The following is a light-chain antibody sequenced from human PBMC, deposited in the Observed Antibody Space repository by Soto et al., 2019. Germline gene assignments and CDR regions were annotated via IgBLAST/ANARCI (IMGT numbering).Light chain of an antibody. CDR3: NSYTSTNTLYV. J-gene: IGLJ1*01. Sequence: QSVLTQPASVSGSPGQTITISCTGTSSDVGGYNFVSWYQQQPGKAPRLMIYDVSNRPSGVSNRFSGSKSGNTASLTISGLQAEDEADYYCNSYTSTNTLYVFGTGTKLTVL. CDR2: DVS. CDR1: SSDVGGYNF. V-gene: IGLV2-14*01.